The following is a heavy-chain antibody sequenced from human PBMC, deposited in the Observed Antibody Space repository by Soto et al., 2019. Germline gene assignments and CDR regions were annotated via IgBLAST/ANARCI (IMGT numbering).Heavy chain of an antibody. CDR2: INPNSVPT. V-gene: IGHV1-2*02. J-gene: IGHJ5*02. CDR3: SRNRAVAGTPYRWFDP. CDR1: GYTLTGYY. Sequence: APVKVACKASGYTLTGYYMYWVRQAPGQGLEWMASINPNSVPTNYAQKFQGRVTMTRDPSISPAYMELSRLRFYDTAVYYCSRNRAVAGTPYRWFDPWGQGTLVTVSS. D-gene: IGHD6-19*01.